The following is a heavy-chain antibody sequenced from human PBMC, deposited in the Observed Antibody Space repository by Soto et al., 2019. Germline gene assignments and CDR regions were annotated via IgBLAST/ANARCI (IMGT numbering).Heavy chain of an antibody. CDR2: INHSGST. CDR1: GGSCRGFG. J-gene: IGHJ4*02. V-gene: IGHV4-34*01. Sequence: SETQSLTYTVYGGSCRGFGCSWIRQPPGKGLEWIGEINHSGSTNYNPSLKSRVTISVDTSKSQFSLKPSSVTAADTAVYYCASSTNYDFWSGYYTNLDYWGQGTLVTVSS. D-gene: IGHD3-3*01. CDR3: ASSTNYDFWSGYYTNLDY.